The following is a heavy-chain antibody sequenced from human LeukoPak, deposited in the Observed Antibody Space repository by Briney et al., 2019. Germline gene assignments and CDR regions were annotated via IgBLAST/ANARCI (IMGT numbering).Heavy chain of an antibody. V-gene: IGHV1-58*02. CDR1: GFASTSSA. Sequence: SVKVSCKASGFASTSSAIQWVRQARGQRLEWIGWIVVGSGNTMYAQKFQKRVTITRDMSTSTAYMELSSLRSDDTAVYYCAAGVKSAVTTTFDCWGQGTLVTVSS. D-gene: IGHD4-17*01. J-gene: IGHJ4*02. CDR3: AAGVKSAVTTTFDC. CDR2: IVVGSGNT.